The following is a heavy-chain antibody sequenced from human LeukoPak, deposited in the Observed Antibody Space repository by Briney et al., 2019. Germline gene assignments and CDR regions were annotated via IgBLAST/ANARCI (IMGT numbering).Heavy chain of an antibody. J-gene: IGHJ4*02. CDR3: ARGSTPLEVED. V-gene: IGHV4-34*01. D-gene: IGHD2-21*01. Sequence: SETLSLTCAVYGGSFSGYYWSWIRQPPGKGLEWIGEINHSGSTNYNPSLKSRVTISVDTSKNQLSLKLSSVTAADTAVYYCARGSTPLEVEDWGQGTLVTVSS. CDR2: INHSGST. CDR1: GGSFSGYY.